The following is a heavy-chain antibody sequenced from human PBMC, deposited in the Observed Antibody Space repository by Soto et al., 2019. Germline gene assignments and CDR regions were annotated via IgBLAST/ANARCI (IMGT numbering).Heavy chain of an antibody. CDR2: ISSSSSTI. Sequence: EVQLVESGGGLVQPGGSLRLSCAASGFTFSSYSMNWVRQAPGKGLEWVSYISSSSSTIYYADSVKGRFTISRDNAKNSLYLQMNSLRAEDTALYYCVRRFGTIFGVVHPFAFDIWGQGTMVTVSS. D-gene: IGHD3-3*01. CDR3: VRRFGTIFGVVHPFAFDI. J-gene: IGHJ3*02. V-gene: IGHV3-48*01. CDR1: GFTFSSYS.